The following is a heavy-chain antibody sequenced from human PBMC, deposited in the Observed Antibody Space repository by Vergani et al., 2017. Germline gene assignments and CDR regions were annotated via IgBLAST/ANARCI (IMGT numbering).Heavy chain of an antibody. J-gene: IGHJ3*02. CDR2: ISPIFGTA. CDR1: GGTFSSYA. D-gene: IGHD1-26*01. Sequence: QVQLVQSGAEVKKPGSSVKASCKASGGTFSSYAISWVRQAPGQGLEWMGGISPIFGTANDAQKFQGRVTMTADESTSTAYMELSSLSTEDTAVYYCASHPRLFRGSYPRHAFDMWGQGTMVTVSS. V-gene: IGHV1-69*01. CDR3: ASHPRLFRGSYPRHAFDM.